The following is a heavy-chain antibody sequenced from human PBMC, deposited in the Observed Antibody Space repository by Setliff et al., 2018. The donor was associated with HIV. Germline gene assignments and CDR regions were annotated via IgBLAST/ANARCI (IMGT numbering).Heavy chain of an antibody. V-gene: IGHV4-31*03. J-gene: IGHJ4*02. CDR2: IYYSGST. Sequence: SETLSLTCTVSGDSISSGGSPWTWIRQHPGKGLEWIGYIYYSGSTYYNPSLKSRVTISVDTSKNQFSLKLSSLTAADTAFYYCARDVGGLQMATNFYYWGQGTLVTVSS. D-gene: IGHD1-26*01. CDR1: GDSISSGGSP. CDR3: ARDVGGLQMATNFYY.